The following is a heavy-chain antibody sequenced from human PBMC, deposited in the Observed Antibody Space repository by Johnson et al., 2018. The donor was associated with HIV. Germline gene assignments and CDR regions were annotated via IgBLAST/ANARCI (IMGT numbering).Heavy chain of an antibody. V-gene: IGHV3-30-3*01. D-gene: IGHD6-6*01. Sequence: QVQLVESGGGVVQPGRSLRLSCAASGFTFSSYAMHWVRQAPGKGLEWVAVISHDGRNKYYADFVKGRFTISRYHSRNTLYLQMNLLRPEDTAVYYCASGVTARAPVFIWGQGTMVTVS. CDR3: ASGVTARAPVFI. CDR2: ISHDGRNK. J-gene: IGHJ3*02. CDR1: GFTFSSYA.